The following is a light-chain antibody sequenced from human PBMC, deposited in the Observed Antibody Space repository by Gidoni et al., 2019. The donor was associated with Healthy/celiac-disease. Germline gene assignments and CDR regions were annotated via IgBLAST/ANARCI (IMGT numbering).Light chain of an antibody. Sequence: DIQMSQSPSSLSASVGDRVTITCRASQSISTYLNWYQQKPGKATKLLIYAASSLQSGVPSRFSGSGSGTDFIFTISSLQPEDFATYYCQQSYSTQVTFGQGTRLEI. V-gene: IGKV1-39*01. J-gene: IGKJ5*01. CDR1: QSISTY. CDR3: QQSYSTQVT. CDR2: AAS.